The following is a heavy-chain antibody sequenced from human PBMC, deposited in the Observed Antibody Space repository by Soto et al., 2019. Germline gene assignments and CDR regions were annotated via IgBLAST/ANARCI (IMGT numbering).Heavy chain of an antibody. CDR3: ARHDYYYYGMDV. CDR2: IYYSGST. V-gene: IGHV4-59*08. Sequence: SETLSLTCAVSGGSISSYYWSWIRQPPGKGLEWIGYIYYSGSTNYNPALKSRVTISVDTSKNQFSLKLSSVTAADTAVYYCARHDYYYYGMDVWVQGTTVTV. CDR1: GGSISSYY. J-gene: IGHJ6*02.